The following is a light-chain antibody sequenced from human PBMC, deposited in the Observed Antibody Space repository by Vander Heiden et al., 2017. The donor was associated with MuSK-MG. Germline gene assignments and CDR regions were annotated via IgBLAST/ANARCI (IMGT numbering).Light chain of an antibody. J-gene: IGLJ3*02. CDR2: NNN. CDR3: ASWDDSMSGPV. Sequence: WQRVTLSCSGSSSSIATNTVNWYQQLPGTAPKLLIYNNNQRPSGVPDRFSGSKSGTSASLAITGLQAEDEADYFCASWDDSMSGPVFGGGTKLTVL. CDR1: SSSIATNT. V-gene: IGLV1-44*01.